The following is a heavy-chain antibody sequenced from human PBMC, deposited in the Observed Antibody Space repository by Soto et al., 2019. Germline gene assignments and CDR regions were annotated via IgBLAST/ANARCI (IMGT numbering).Heavy chain of an antibody. CDR1: GFTFSSYT. CDR3: ARDEVSTVTKVDY. CDR2: INSRSNYI. J-gene: IGHJ4*02. V-gene: IGHV3-21*01. D-gene: IGHD4-17*01. Sequence: EVKLVESGGGLVKPGGSLRLSCAVSGFTFSSYTMNWVRQAPGKGLEWVSFINSRSNYIEYADSVRGRFTISRDNAKNALYLQMNSPRAEDTAVYYCARDEVSTVTKVDYWGQGTLVTVSS.